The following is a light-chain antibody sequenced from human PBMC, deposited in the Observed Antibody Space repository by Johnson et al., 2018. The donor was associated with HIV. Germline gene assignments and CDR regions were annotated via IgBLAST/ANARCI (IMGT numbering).Light chain of an antibody. Sequence: QSVLTQPPSVSTAPGQKVTISCSGSSSNIGNNYVSWYQQLPGTAPKLLIYENNKRPSGIPDRFSGYKSGTSATLGITGLQTGDEADYYCGTWDSSLISNVFGPGTKVTVL. CDR1: SSNIGNNY. J-gene: IGLJ1*01. CDR2: ENN. CDR3: GTWDSSLISNV. V-gene: IGLV1-51*02.